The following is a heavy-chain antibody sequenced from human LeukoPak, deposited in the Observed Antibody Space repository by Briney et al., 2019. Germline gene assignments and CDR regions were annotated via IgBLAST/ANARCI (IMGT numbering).Heavy chain of an antibody. V-gene: IGHV5-51*01. Sequence: GESLKISCKGSGYSFTSYWIGWVRQMPGKGLEWMGIIYPGDSDTRYSPSFQGQVTISADKSISTAYLQWSGLKASDTAMYYCAIRPHDYSHAFDIWGQGTMVTVSS. CDR1: GYSFTSYW. CDR2: IYPGDSDT. D-gene: IGHD3-16*01. CDR3: AIRPHDYSHAFDI. J-gene: IGHJ3*02.